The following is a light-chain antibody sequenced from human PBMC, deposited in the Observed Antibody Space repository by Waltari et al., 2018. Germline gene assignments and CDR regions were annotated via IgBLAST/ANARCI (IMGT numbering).Light chain of an antibody. CDR2: GAS. J-gene: IGKJ2*01. CDR3: QQYGTSPYT. Sequence: EVLLTQSPGTLYSSPGERVTLSCRASQSVSRSYLAWYQQTSGQAPRLLIYGASSRATGTPDRFSGSGSGTDFTLTISRLEPEDFAVYYCQQYGTSPYTFGQGTKLEIK. CDR1: QSVSRSY. V-gene: IGKV3-20*01.